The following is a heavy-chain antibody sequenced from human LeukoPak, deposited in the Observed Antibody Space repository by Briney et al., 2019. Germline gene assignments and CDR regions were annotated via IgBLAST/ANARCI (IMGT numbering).Heavy chain of an antibody. CDR2: ISAYNGNT. J-gene: IGHJ3*02. D-gene: IGHD2-8*01. Sequence: RASVKVSCKASGYIFTSYGISWVRQAPGQGLEWMGWISAYNGNTNYAQKFQGRVTMTTDTSTSTAYMDLMSLRSDDTAVYYCARDMGVDAFDIWGQGTMVTVSS. CDR3: ARDMGVDAFDI. CDR1: GYIFTSYG. V-gene: IGHV1-18*01.